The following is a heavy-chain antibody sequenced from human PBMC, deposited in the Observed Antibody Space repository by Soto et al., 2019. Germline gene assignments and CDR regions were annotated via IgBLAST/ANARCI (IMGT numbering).Heavy chain of an antibody. V-gene: IGHV3-21*01. J-gene: IGHJ6*02. CDR2: ISSSSSYI. D-gene: IGHD6-13*01. CDR3: ARDRSSSTLYGMDV. Sequence: LRLSCAASGFTFSSYSMNWVRQAPGKGLEWVSSISSSSSYIYYADSVKGRFTISRDNAKNSLYLQMNSLRAEDTAVYYCARDRSSSTLYGMDVWGQGTTVTVS. CDR1: GFTFSSYS.